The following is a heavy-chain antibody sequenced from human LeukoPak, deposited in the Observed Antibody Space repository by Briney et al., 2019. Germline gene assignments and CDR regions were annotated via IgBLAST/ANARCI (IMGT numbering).Heavy chain of an antibody. CDR3: ARHLIYCTNGVCNWFDP. V-gene: IGHV4-39*01. J-gene: IGHJ5*02. CDR1: GGSISSYY. Sequence: SETLSLTCTVSGGSISSYYWGWIRQPPGKGLEWIGSIYYSGSTYYNPSLKSRVTISVDTSKNQFSLKLSSVTAADTAVYYCARHLIYCTNGVCNWFDPWGQGTLVTVSS. D-gene: IGHD2-8*01. CDR2: IYYSGST.